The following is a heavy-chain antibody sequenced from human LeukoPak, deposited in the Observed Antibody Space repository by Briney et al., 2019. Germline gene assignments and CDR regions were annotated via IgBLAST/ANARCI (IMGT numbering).Heavy chain of an antibody. Sequence: PGRSLRLSCAASGFTFDDYAMHWARQAPGKGLEWVSGISWNSGSIGYADSVKGRFTISRDNSKNTLYLQMNSLRAEDTAVYYCARGGPLGSGSSLPRYWGQGTLVTVSS. J-gene: IGHJ4*02. V-gene: IGHV3-9*01. CDR2: ISWNSGSI. CDR3: ARGGPLGSGSSLPRY. D-gene: IGHD3-10*01. CDR1: GFTFDDYA.